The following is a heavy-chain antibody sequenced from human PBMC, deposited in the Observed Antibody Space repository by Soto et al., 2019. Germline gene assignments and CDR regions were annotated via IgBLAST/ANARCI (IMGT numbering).Heavy chain of an antibody. J-gene: IGHJ5*01. D-gene: IGHD3-10*02. CDR1: GGSISSYY. CDR2: IFYSGST. CDR3: ASMIGDPVLSFDS. Sequence: QVQLQESGPGLVKPSETLSLTCTVSGGSISSYYWIWIRQPPGKGLEWIGFIFYSGSTSYNPSLKSRVTISIDKSEYQFSLKLNSVTAEDTAVYYCASMIGDPVLSFDSWGQGTLVAVSS. V-gene: IGHV4-59*01.